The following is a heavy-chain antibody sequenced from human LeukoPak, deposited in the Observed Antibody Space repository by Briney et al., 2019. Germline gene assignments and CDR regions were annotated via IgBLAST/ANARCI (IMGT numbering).Heavy chain of an antibody. CDR1: GFTFSNYW. CDR3: ARGSIRFLEWD. V-gene: IGHV3-21*01. D-gene: IGHD3-3*01. Sequence: PGGSLRLSCAASGFTFSNYWMSWVRQAPGKGLEWVSAISNSGGSTYYADSVKGRFTISRDNAKNSLYLQMNSLRAEDTAVYYCARGSIRFLEWDWGQGTLVTVSS. J-gene: IGHJ4*02. CDR2: ISNSGGST.